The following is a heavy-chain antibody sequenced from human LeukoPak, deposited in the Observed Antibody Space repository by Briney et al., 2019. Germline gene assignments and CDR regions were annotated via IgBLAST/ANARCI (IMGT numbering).Heavy chain of an antibody. CDR1: GFTFSSYG. J-gene: IGHJ3*02. V-gene: IGHV3-30*03. CDR3: ARQARALRYFDWLFWGGAFDI. Sequence: PGGSLRLSCAASGFTFSSYGMHWVRQAPGKGLEWVAVISYDGSNKYYADSVKGRFTISRDNSKNTLYLQMNSLRAEDTAVYYCARQARALRYFDWLFWGGAFDIWGQGTMVTVSS. CDR2: ISYDGSNK. D-gene: IGHD3-9*01.